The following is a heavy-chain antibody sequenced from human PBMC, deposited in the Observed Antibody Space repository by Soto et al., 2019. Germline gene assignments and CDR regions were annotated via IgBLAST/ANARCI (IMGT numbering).Heavy chain of an antibody. CDR2: ISGGGDST. V-gene: IGHV3-23*01. D-gene: IGHD3-16*01. J-gene: IGHJ4*02. Sequence: EVQLLESGGGLVQPGGSLRLSCAASGFNFRNYAMSWVRQAPGKGLEWVSVISGGGDSTFYANTVRGPLTMSRDNPNQKRFLQINSRRADDTAIYHCAKDRGGLVHLGELWDSWGQGTLVTVSS. CDR1: GFNFRNYA. CDR3: AKDRGGLVHLGELWDS.